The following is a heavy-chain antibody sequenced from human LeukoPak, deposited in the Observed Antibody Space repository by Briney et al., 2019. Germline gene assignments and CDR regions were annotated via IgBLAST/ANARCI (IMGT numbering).Heavy chain of an antibody. D-gene: IGHD5-24*01. Sequence: GASVKVSCKASGYTFTSYNMNWVRQAPGQRLEWMGWINAGNGNTKYSQEFQGRVTITWDTSASTAYMELRSLRSDDTAVYYCASSRDGYRRPLDYWGQGTLVTVSS. CDR2: INAGNGNT. J-gene: IGHJ4*02. CDR3: ASSRDGYRRPLDY. CDR1: GYTFTSYN. V-gene: IGHV1-3*01.